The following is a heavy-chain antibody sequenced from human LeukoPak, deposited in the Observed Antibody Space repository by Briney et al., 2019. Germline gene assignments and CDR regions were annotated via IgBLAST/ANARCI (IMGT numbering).Heavy chain of an antibody. CDR3: ARGGMYDSYYFFYMDV. V-gene: IGHV3-30*01. CDR1: GFTFSGYA. Sequence: PGASLRLSCAASGFTFSGYAVHWVRQAPGQGLQGVAAISYDGYNKYYADSLKGRFTISRENSKNTLWLQMNSLRAEDTAVYYCARGGMYDSYYFFYMDVWGKGTTVTVSS. D-gene: IGHD3-22*01. J-gene: IGHJ6*03. CDR2: ISYDGYNK.